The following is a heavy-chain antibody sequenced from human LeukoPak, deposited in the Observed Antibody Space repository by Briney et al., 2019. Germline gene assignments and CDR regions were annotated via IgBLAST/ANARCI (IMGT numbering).Heavy chain of an antibody. CDR2: ISYDGSNK. D-gene: IGHD6-6*01. J-gene: IGHJ6*03. V-gene: IGHV3-30*03. CDR3: ARDGSSSSTLFYYYMDV. Sequence: GGSLRLSCAASGFTFSSYGMHWVRQAPGKGLEWVAVISYDGSNKYYADSVKGRFTISRDNSKNTLYLQMNSLRAEDTAVYYCARDGSSSSTLFYYYMDVWGKGTTVTVSS. CDR1: GFTFSSYG.